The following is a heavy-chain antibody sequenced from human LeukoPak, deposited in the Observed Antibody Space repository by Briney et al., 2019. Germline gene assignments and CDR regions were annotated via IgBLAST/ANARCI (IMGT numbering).Heavy chain of an antibody. Sequence: GASVKVSCKASGGTFSSYAISWVRQAPGQGLEWMGGIIPIFGTANYAQKFQGRVTITADESTSTAYMELSSLRSEDTAVYYCARDFGRGSRAFAGPFDYWGQGTLVTVSS. V-gene: IGHV1-69*01. CDR1: GGTFSSYA. D-gene: IGHD1-26*01. CDR3: ARDFGRGSRAFAGPFDY. CDR2: IIPIFGTA. J-gene: IGHJ4*02.